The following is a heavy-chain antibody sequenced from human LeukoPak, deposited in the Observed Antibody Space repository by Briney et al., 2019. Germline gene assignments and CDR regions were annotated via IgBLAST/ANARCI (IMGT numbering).Heavy chain of an antibody. CDR2: ITGNGGRT. V-gene: IGHV3-64D*09. Sequence: AGGSLRLSCSPSGFTFSSYAMHWVRQAPGQGLEYVSTITGNGGRTYYADSVKGRFTISRDNSKNTLYLQMSSLRPEDTAVYYCVKVLGAYIADYWGQGTLVTVSS. CDR3: VKVLGAYIADY. CDR1: GFTFSSYA. D-gene: IGHD3-3*02. J-gene: IGHJ4*02.